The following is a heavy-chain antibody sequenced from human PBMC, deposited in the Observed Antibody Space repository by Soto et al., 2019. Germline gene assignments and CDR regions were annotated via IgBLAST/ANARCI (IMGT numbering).Heavy chain of an antibody. CDR2: FDPEDGET. J-gene: IGHJ4*02. D-gene: IGHD3-22*01. CDR1: GYTLTELS. CDR3: ATVSLYGSGYSTPHDY. V-gene: IGHV1-24*01. Sequence: ASVKVSCKVSGYTLTELSMHWVRQAPGKGLEWMGGFDPEDGETIYAQKFQGRVTMTEDTSTDTAYMELSSLRSEDTAVYYCATVSLYGSGYSTPHDYWGQGTLVTVSS.